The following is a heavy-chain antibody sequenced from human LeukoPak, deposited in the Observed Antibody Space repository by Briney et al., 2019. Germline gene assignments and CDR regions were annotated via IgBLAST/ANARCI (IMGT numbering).Heavy chain of an antibody. CDR2: ISAYNGNT. V-gene: IGHV1-18*01. CDR3: ARPRFLYCSSTSCTDYYGMDV. D-gene: IGHD2-2*01. Sequence: ASVKVSCKASGYTFTSYGISWVRQAPGQGLEWMGWISAYNGNTNYAQKLQGRVTMTTDTSTSTAYMELRSLRSDDTTVYYCARPRFLYCSSTSCTDYYGMDVWGQGTTVTVSS. CDR1: GYTFTSYG. J-gene: IGHJ6*02.